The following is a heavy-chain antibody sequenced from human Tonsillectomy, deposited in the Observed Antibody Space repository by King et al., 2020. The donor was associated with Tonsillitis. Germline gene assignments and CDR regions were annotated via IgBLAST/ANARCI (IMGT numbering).Heavy chain of an antibody. CDR2: IYHTGGT. J-gene: IGHJ4*02. CDR1: GASISTYY. Sequence: QLQESGPGLVKPSETLSLTCTVSGASISTYYWSWIRQPPGKGLEWIGYIYHTGGTYYNPSLKSRVTLSVDTSKNQFSLRLSSVTAADTAVYYCASGRGELILDYWGQGTLATVSS. V-gene: IGHV4-59*01. CDR3: ASGRGELILDY. D-gene: IGHD3-10*01.